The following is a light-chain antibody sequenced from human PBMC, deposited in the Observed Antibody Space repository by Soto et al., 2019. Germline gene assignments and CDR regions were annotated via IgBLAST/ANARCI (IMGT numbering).Light chain of an antibody. CDR2: GAS. CDR1: QSVHNNY. CDR3: QQYDTSPLT. J-gene: IGKJ4*01. Sequence: EIVLTQSPGTLSLSPGERATLSCRASQSVHNNYLAWYQQKPGQAPRLLIYGASSRATGIPDRFSGSGSGTDFTLTISRLEPEDFAVYHCQQYDTSPLTFGGGTKVEIK. V-gene: IGKV3-20*01.